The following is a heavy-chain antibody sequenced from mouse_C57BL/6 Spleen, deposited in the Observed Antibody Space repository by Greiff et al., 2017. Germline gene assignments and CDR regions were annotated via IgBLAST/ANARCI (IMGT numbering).Heavy chain of an antibody. CDR3: AREGVTTVVVYYYAMDY. V-gene: IGHV1-76*01. J-gene: IGHJ4*01. D-gene: IGHD1-1*01. CDR2: IYPGSGNT. CDR1: GYTFTDYY. Sequence: QVQLQQSGAELVRPGASVKLSCKASGYTFTDYYINWVKQRPGQGLEWIARIYPGSGNTYYNEKFKGKATLTAEKSSSTAYMQLSSLTSEDSAVYFCAREGVTTVVVYYYAMDYWGQGTSVTVSS.